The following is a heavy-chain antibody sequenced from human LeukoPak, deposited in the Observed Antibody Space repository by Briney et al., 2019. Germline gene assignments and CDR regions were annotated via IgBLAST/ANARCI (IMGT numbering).Heavy chain of an antibody. V-gene: IGHV3-15*01. CDR3: TTEIPYSSGWYGDY. CDR2: IKSKTDGGTT. CDR1: GFTFSNAW. Sequence: GGSLRLSCAASGFTFSNAWMSWVRQAPGKGLEWVGRIKSKTDGGTTDYAAPVKGRFTISRDDSKNTLYLQMNSLKTEDTAVYYCTTEIPYSSGWYGDYWGQGALVTVSS. D-gene: IGHD6-19*01. J-gene: IGHJ4*02.